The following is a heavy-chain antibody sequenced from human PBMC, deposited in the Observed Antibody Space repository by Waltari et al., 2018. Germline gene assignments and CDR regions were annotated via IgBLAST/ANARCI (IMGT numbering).Heavy chain of an antibody. CDR2: VDPEDGET. Sequence: EVQLVQSGAEVKKPGATVKISCKVSGYTFTDYYMHWVQQAPGKGLEWMGLVDPEDGETIYAEKFQGRVTITADTSTDTAYMELSSLRSEDTAVYYCATAGYCSGGSCYNYYYYMDVWGKGTTVTVSS. CDR1: GYTFTDYY. D-gene: IGHD2-15*01. V-gene: IGHV1-69-2*01. CDR3: ATAGYCSGGSCYNYYYYMDV. J-gene: IGHJ6*03.